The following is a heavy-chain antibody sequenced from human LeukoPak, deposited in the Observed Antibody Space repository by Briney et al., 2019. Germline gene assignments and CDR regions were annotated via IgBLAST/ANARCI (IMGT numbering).Heavy chain of an antibody. CDR1: GGTFSSYA. CDR3: ARLLYYCSGGSCSHRHFDY. CDR2: IIPIFGTA. J-gene: IGHJ4*02. V-gene: IGHV1-69*05. D-gene: IGHD2-15*01. Sequence: SVRVSCKASGGTFSSYAISWVRQAPGQGLEWMGGIIPIFGTANYAQKFQGRVTITTDESTSTAYMELSSLRSEDTAVYYCARLLYYCSGGSCSHRHFDYWGQGTLVTVSS.